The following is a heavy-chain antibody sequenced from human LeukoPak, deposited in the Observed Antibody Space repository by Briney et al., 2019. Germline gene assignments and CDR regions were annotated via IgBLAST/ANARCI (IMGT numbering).Heavy chain of an antibody. V-gene: IGHV1-8*01. CDR2: MNPNSGNT. D-gene: IGHD1-26*01. Sequence: ASVKVSCKASGYTFSSYDINWVRQATGQGLEWMGWMNPNSGNTGYVQKFQGRVTMTRDMSTSTVYMELSSLRSEDTAVYYCARIVGATTSRVGEFDYWGQGTLVTVSS. CDR1: GYTFSSYD. J-gene: IGHJ4*02. CDR3: ARIVGATTSRVGEFDY.